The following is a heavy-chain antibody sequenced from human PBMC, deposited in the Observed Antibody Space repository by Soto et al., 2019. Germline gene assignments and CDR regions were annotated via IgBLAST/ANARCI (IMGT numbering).Heavy chain of an antibody. Sequence: GGSLRLSCAASGFTFNGYAMSWVRQAPGKGLEWVSAISGSGVSTYYADSVEGRFTISRDNSKNTLYLQMNSLRAEDTALYYCAKSPEVCSGGTCYSYYYYYMDVWGKGTTVTVSS. J-gene: IGHJ6*03. CDR2: ISGSGVST. D-gene: IGHD2-15*01. V-gene: IGHV3-23*01. CDR3: AKSPEVCSGGTCYSYYYYYMDV. CDR1: GFTFNGYA.